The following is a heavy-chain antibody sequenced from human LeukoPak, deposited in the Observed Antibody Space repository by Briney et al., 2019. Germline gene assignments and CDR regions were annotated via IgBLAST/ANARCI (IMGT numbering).Heavy chain of an antibody. D-gene: IGHD2-21*02. J-gene: IGHJ5*02. CDR1: GYTLTELS. CDR2: FDPEDGET. V-gene: IGHV1-24*01. Sequence: ASVTVSCKVSGYTLTELSMHWVRQAPGKGLEWMGGFDPEDGETIYAQKFQGRVTMTEDTSTDTAYMELSSLRSEDTAVYYCATLAYCGGDCYSGNWFDPWGQGTLVTVSS. CDR3: ATLAYCGGDCYSGNWFDP.